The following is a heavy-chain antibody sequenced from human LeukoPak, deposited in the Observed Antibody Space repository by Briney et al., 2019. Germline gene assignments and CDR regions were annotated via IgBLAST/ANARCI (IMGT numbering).Heavy chain of an antibody. CDR2: IPNGGRSP. Sequence: GGSLRLSCVVSGFTLSDYWMQWVRQAPGKGLLWVSRIPNGGRSPTYADSVKGRFTISRDNSKNTLYLQMNSLRAEDTAVYYCARDSIMITFGGVIVIEGPDYWGQGTLVTVSS. D-gene: IGHD3-16*02. CDR3: ARDSIMITFGGVIVIEGPDY. CDR1: GFTLSDYW. V-gene: IGHV3-74*03. J-gene: IGHJ4*02.